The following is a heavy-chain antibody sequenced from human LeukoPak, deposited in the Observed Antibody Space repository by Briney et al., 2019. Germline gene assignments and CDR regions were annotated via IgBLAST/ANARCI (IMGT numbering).Heavy chain of an antibody. CDR3: AKDFGDY. V-gene: IGHV3-30*18. J-gene: IGHJ4*02. CDR1: GFTFSSYG. D-gene: IGHD3-3*01. Sequence: GGSLRLSCAASGFTFSSYGMHWVRQAPGKGLEWVAVISYDGSNKYYADSVKGRFTISRDNSKNTLYLQMNSLRAEDAAVYYCAKDFGDYWGQGTLVTVSS. CDR2: ISYDGSNK.